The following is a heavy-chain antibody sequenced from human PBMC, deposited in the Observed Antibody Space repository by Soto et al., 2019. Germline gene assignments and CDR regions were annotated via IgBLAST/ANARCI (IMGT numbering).Heavy chain of an antibody. Sequence: PSETLSLTCADYRTSISSTFSWTWARQSQGKGLEWIGEIYHTGSTKYNPSLRGRVTISVDKSNNQFSLDLRSVTGADTFVYYCATLPPRIVVVPTEMPTWVQRTLVTVS. CDR2: IYHTGST. CDR1: RTSISSTFS. V-gene: IGHV4-4*02. D-gene: IGHD2-2*01. J-gene: IGHJ4*02. CDR3: ATLPPRIVVVPTEMPT.